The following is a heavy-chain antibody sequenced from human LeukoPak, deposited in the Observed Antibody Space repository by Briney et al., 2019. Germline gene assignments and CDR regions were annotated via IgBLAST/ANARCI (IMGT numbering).Heavy chain of an antibody. V-gene: IGHV4-39*01. J-gene: IGHJ4*02. Sequence: SETLSLTCTVSGGSISSSSYYWGWIRQPPGKGLEWIGSIYYSGSTYYNPSLKSRVTISVDTSKNQLSLKLSSVTAADTAVYYCARHSRIAVAGTGEFDYWGQGTLVTVSS. CDR1: GGSISSSSYY. CDR2: IYYSGST. D-gene: IGHD6-19*01. CDR3: ARHSRIAVAGTGEFDY.